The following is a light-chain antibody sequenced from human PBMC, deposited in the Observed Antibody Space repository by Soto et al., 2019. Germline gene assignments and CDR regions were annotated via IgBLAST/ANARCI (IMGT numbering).Light chain of an antibody. CDR2: YDN. J-gene: IGLJ3*02. CDR1: TSNIGNNA. V-gene: IGLV1-36*01. CDR3: SSYAGSNNLV. Sequence: QSVLTQPPSVSEAPRQRVTISCSGSTSNIGNNAVNWYQQLPGKAPKLLMYYDNLLPSGVSDRFSGSKSGTSASLAISGLQSEDEADYYCSSYAGSNNLVFAGGTKLTVL.